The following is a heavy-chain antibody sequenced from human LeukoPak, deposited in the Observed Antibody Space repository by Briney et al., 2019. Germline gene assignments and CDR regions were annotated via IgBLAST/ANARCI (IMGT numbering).Heavy chain of an antibody. CDR2: IYNSVST. V-gene: IGHV4-59*11. J-gene: IGHJ4*02. D-gene: IGHD3-16*01. CDR1: GGSISFQY. CDR3: ARGDNYPDH. Sequence: KPSETLSLTCTVSGGSISFQYWNWIRQPPGKGLEWIGYIYNSVSTNYNPSLKSRVTISVVTSKNQISLRLSSVTAADTAVYYCARGDNYPDHWGQGTLVTVSS.